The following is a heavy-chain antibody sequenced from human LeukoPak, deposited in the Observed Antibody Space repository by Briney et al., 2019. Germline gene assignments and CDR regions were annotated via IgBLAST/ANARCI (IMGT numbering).Heavy chain of an antibody. Sequence: GRSLRLSCTASGFTFGDYAMSWVRQAPGKGLEWVGFIRSKAYGGTTEYAASVKCRFTSSRDDSKSIAYLQMNSLKTEDTAVYYCTRDSSGPDAFDIWGQGTMVTVSS. V-gene: IGHV3-49*04. J-gene: IGHJ3*02. D-gene: IGHD6-19*01. CDR1: GFTFGDYA. CDR2: IRSKAYGGTT. CDR3: TRDSSGPDAFDI.